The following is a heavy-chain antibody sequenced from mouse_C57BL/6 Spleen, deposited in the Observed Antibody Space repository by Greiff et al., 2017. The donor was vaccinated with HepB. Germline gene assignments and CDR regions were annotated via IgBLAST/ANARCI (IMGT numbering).Heavy chain of an antibody. D-gene: IGHD2-14*01. V-gene: IGHV5-9*01. J-gene: IGHJ2*01. CDR1: GFTFSSYT. CDR2: ISGGGGNT. CDR3: ARQGYQYYFDY. Sequence: EVKLMESGGGLVKPGGSLKLSCAASGFTFSSYTMSWVRQTPEKRLEWVATISGGGGNTYYPDSVKGRFTISRDNAKNTLYLQMSSLRSEDTALYYCARQGYQYYFDYWGQGTTLTDSS.